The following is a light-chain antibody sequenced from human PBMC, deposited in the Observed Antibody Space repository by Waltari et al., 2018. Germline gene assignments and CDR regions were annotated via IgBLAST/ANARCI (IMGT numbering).Light chain of an antibody. J-gene: IGLJ3*02. V-gene: IGLV2-14*03. CDR2: DVS. CDR3: CSKTSSTASIV. Sequence: QSALTQPASVSGSLGQSLNISCSGTNSDIGGYNSVSWYQQHPGEAPKLLIFDVSTRPSGVSSRFSAFKSGTTASLTISGLQAEDEADYYCCSKTSSTASIVFGGGTTLTVL. CDR1: NSDIGGYNS.